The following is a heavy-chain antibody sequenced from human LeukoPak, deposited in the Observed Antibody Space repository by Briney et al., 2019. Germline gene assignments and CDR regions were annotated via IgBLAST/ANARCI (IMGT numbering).Heavy chain of an antibody. D-gene: IGHD3-3*01. J-gene: IGHJ5*02. V-gene: IGHV4-34*01. Sequence: SETLSLTCAVYGGSFSGYYWSWIRQPPGKGLEWIGEINHSGSTNYNPSLKSRVTISVDTSKNQFSLKLSSVTAADTAVYYCARGVGGYDFWSGYSSNWFDPWGQGTLVTVSS. CDR3: ARGVGGYDFWSGYSSNWFDP. CDR1: GGSFSGYY. CDR2: INHSGST.